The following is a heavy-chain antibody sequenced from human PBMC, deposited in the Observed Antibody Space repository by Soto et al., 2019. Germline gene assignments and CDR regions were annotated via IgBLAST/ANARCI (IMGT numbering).Heavy chain of an antibody. CDR3: ARDRYGWYPGFDLDV. D-gene: IGHD6-19*01. J-gene: IGHJ6*02. V-gene: IGHV4-4*07. Sequence: PSETLSLTCSVSGESIGNFYWSWIRQSAGKGLEWIGHVHVSGGTNYNAPLQSRVTMSVDTSSNHVSLQLTSLTVADTAVYYCARDRYGWYPGFDLDVWGPGTTVTRLL. CDR2: VHVSGGT. CDR1: GESIGNFY.